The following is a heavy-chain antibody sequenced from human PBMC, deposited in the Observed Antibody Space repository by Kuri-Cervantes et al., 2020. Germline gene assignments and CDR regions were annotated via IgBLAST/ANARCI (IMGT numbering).Heavy chain of an antibody. CDR1: GFTFSSYW. D-gene: IGHD3-10*01. Sequence: GESLKISCAASGFTFSSYWMHWVRQAPGKGLVWVSRINSDGSSTSYADSVKGRFTISRDNAKNTLYLQMNSLRTEDTAMYYCTREGRGSTSQWAFDFWGQGTLVTVSS. V-gene: IGHV3-74*01. CDR2: INSDGSST. CDR3: TREGRGSTSQWAFDF. J-gene: IGHJ4*02.